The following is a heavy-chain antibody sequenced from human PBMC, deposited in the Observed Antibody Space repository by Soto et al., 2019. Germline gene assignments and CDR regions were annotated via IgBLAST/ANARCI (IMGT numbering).Heavy chain of an antibody. V-gene: IGHV3-74*01. CDR2: IHSDGSST. CDR1: GFTFSYYW. Sequence: EVQLLESGGGLVQPGESLRLSCAASGFTFSYYWMHWVRQAPGMGLVWVSRIHSDGSSTTYADSVKGRFTISRDNARNTLYLXXXXXXXXXXXVXXXXXXXXXXXXXWGQGTVLTVSS. CDR3: XXXXXXXXXX. J-gene: IGHJ3*01.